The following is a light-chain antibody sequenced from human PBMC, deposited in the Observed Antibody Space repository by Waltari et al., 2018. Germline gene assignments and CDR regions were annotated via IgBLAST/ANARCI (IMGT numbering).Light chain of an antibody. CDR1: SDDVDY. Sequence: QSALTQPTSVSGSPGQSITISCTGRSDDVDYVSWYQQLPGKVPKLLIYYVSNLPSGVYYGFSGSKSGNTASLTISGLQTEDEADYYCASYTHTNPLGVFGGGTKVTVL. J-gene: IGLJ3*02. V-gene: IGLV2-14*03. CDR3: ASYTHTNPLGV. CDR2: YVS.